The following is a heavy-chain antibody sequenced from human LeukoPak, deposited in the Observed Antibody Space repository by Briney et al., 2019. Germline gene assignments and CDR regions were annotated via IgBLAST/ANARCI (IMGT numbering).Heavy chain of an antibody. V-gene: IGHV4-4*07. CDR1: GGSISSYY. D-gene: IGHD3-22*01. CDR2: IYTSGST. J-gene: IGHJ4*02. CDR3: AREAPEYYYDSSGYGEDPYYFDY. Sequence: SETLSLTCTVSGGSISSYYWSWIRQPAGKGLEWIGRIYTSGSTNYNPSLKSRVTISVDTSKNQFSLKLSSVTAADTAVYYCAREAPEYYYDSSGYGEDPYYFDYWGQGTLVTVSS.